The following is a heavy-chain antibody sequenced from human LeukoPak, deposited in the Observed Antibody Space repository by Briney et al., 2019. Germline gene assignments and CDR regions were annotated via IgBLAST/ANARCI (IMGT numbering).Heavy chain of an antibody. CDR3: ARQTLFHSERWLQFFDY. CDR2: IYYSGST. D-gene: IGHD5-24*01. Sequence: SGPTLVKPTQTLTLTCTFSGFSLSTSGVGVGWIRQPPGKGLEWIGSIYYSGSTYYNPSLKSRVTISVDTSKNKFSLKLSYVTAADTAVYYCARQTLFHSERWLQFFDYWGQGTLVTVSS. J-gene: IGHJ4*02. CDR1: GFSLSTSGVG. V-gene: IGHV4-39*01.